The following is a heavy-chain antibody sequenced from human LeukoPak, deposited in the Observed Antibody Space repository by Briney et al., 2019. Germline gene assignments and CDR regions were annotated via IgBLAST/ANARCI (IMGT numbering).Heavy chain of an antibody. CDR2: ISSSGSTI. D-gene: IGHD3-22*01. V-gene: IGHV3-11*01. CDR1: GFTFSDYY. CDR3: ARDGMDYYYDSSDAFDI. J-gene: IGHJ3*02. Sequence: GGSLRLSCAASGFTFSDYYMSWIRQAPGKGLEGVSYISSSGSTIYYADSVKGRFTISRDNAKNSLYLQMNSLRAEDTAVYYCARDGMDYYYDSSDAFDIWGQGTMVTVSS.